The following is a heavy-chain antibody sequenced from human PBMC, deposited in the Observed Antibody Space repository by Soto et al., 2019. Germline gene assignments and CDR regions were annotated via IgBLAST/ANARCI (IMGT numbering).Heavy chain of an antibody. CDR2: IDSRGGTT. V-gene: IGHV3-23*01. D-gene: IGHD2-15*01. Sequence: GGSLRLSCAASGFTFSSYVMTWVRQAPGKGLEWVSAIDSRGGTTNYADYVRGRFTISRDNSKNTLYLQMNSLRAEDTAVYYCAKGGYPGYCSGGSCPYYSGYWGQGTLVTVSS. CDR1: GFTFSSYV. CDR3: AKGGYPGYCSGGSCPYYSGY. J-gene: IGHJ4*02.